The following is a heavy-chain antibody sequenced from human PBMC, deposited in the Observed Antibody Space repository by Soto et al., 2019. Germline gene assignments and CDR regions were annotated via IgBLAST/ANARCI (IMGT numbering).Heavy chain of an antibody. CDR2: IYYSGST. Sequence: SETLSLTCTVSGGSISSSSYYWGWIRQPPGKGLEWIGSIYYSGSTYYNPSLKSRVTISVDTSKNQFSLKLNSVTAADTAVYYCAREHRWEISGYSFYDSWGQGTLVTVS. CDR1: GGSISSSSYY. D-gene: IGHD5-12*01. J-gene: IGHJ4*02. V-gene: IGHV4-39*07. CDR3: AREHRWEISGYSFYDS.